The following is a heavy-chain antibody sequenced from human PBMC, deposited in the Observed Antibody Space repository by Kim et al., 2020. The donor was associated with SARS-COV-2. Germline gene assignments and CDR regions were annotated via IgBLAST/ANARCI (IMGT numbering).Heavy chain of an antibody. CDR2: ISYDGSNK. CDR3: ARTASGSYLYAFDT. V-gene: IGHV3-30-3*01. CDR1: GLTFSSYA. D-gene: IGHD1-26*01. Sequence: GGSLRLSCAASGLTFSSYAMHWVRQAPGKGLEWVAVISYDGSNKYYADSVKGRFTISRDNSKNTLYLQMNSLRAEDTAVYYCARTASGSYLYAFDTWGQGTMFTVSS. J-gene: IGHJ3*02.